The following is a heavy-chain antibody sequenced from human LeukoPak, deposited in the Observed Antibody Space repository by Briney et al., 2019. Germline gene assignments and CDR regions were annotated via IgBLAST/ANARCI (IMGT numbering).Heavy chain of an antibody. Sequence: GGSLRLSCAASGFTFNSYAMSWVRQAPWEGLQWVSGISDSGGNTYYAGSVRGRFTISRDNSKNTLYLQMNSLRAEDTAVYYCATLGGEWLEFGAPSYYYGTDVWGQGTTVTVSS. D-gene: IGHD3-3*01. J-gene: IGHJ6*02. CDR3: ATLGGEWLEFGAPSYYYGTDV. CDR2: ISDSGGNT. V-gene: IGHV3-23*01. CDR1: GFTFNSYA.